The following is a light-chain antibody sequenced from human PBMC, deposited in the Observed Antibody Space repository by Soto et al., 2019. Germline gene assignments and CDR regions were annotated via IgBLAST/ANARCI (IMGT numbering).Light chain of an antibody. CDR1: QGIRYA. Sequence: DIQMTQSPSSLSASLGDRVTITCRASQGIRYALGWYQQKPGTAPKRLIYGASILQNGVPSRFGGSGSATEFTLTISSLQPEDFATYYCLQYNSPPLTFGQGTKVDIK. CDR3: LQYNSPPLT. CDR2: GAS. J-gene: IGKJ1*01. V-gene: IGKV1-17*01.